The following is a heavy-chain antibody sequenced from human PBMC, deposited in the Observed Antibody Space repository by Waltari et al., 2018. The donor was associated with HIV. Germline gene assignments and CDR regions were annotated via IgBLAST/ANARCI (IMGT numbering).Heavy chain of an antibody. D-gene: IGHD6-13*01. V-gene: IGHV4-4*08. CDR2: VHGSGST. Sequence: QVQLQESGPGLVKPSETLSLICSVSGGPTSGYYWTWIRQPPGKGLEWIGYVHGSGSTKYNPSLQSRLTISIDTSKNQFSLKLSSVTAADTAVYYCARVIPGIAAAGGFDYWGQGTLVTVSS. CDR3: ARVIPGIAAAGGFDY. CDR1: GGPTSGYY. J-gene: IGHJ4*02.